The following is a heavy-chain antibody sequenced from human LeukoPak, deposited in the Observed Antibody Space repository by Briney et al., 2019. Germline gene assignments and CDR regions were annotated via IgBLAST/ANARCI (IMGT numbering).Heavy chain of an antibody. CDR3: AKGDFWSGPSAFHI. CDR2: ISGSGGRT. D-gene: IGHD3-3*01. Sequence: GGSLRLSCVASGFTFSSYGMNWVRQAPGKGLEWVAEISGSGGRTYSADSVKGRFTFSRDNSKNTLYSEMNSLRVEDTAVYYCAKGDFWSGPSAFHIWGQGTMVIVSS. CDR1: GFTFSSYG. J-gene: IGHJ3*02. V-gene: IGHV3-23*01.